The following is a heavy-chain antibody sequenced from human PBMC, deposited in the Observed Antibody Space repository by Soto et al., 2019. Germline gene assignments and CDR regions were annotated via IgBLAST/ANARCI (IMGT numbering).Heavy chain of an antibody. CDR3: GRVLRSHGGPGSGDGTTCSDP. J-gene: IGHJ5*02. CDR2: ISAYNGNT. Sequence: ASVKLSCKASGYTFTSYGISWVRQAPGQGLEWMGWISAYNGNTNYAQKLQGRVTMTTDTSTSTAYMELRSLGCDDTAVYYWGRVLRSHGGPGSGDGTTCSDPWGQGARVTGS. D-gene: IGHD2-21*02. CDR1: GYTFTSYG. V-gene: IGHV1-18*01.